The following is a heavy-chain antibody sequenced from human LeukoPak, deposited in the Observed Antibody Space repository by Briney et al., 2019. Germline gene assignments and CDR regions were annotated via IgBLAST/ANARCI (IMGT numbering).Heavy chain of an antibody. CDR1: GYTFTSYY. D-gene: IGHD3-10*01. V-gene: IGHV1-46*01. CDR2: INPSGGST. J-gene: IGHJ5*02. Sequence: ASVKVSCKASGYTFTSYYMHWVRQAPGQGLEWMGIINPSGGSTSYAQKFQGRVTMTRDMSTSTVYMELSSLRSEDTAVYYCAGEVTRDTNWFDPWGQGTLVTVSS. CDR3: AGEVTRDTNWFDP.